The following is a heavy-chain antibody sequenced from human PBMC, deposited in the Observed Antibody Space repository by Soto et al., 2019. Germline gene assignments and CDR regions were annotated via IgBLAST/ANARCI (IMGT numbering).Heavy chain of an antibody. V-gene: IGHV1-18*01. CDR1: GYTFTSYG. D-gene: IGHD1-1*01. Sequence: QVHLVQSGAEVKKPGASVKVSCKASGYTFTSYGITWVRQAPGQGLEWMGWISAHNGNTDYAQKLQGRVIVTRDTSTSTAYRELRSRGSDDTAVYYCARGRYGDYWGQGALVTVSS. CDR3: ARGRYGDY. CDR2: ISAHNGNT. J-gene: IGHJ4*02.